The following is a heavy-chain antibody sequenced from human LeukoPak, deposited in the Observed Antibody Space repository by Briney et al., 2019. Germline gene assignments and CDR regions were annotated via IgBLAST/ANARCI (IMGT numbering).Heavy chain of an antibody. CDR1: GFTFSSYW. V-gene: IGHV3-74*01. J-gene: IGHJ4*02. Sequence: GGSLRLSCAASGFTFSSYWMHWVRHAPGKGLVWVSRINSDGRSTIYADSVKGRFTISRDNSKNTVYRQRNSLRAEDTAVYYCARGLSHYDILTGYRLDYWGQGTLVTVSS. D-gene: IGHD3-9*01. CDR3: ARGLSHYDILTGYRLDY. CDR2: INSDGRST.